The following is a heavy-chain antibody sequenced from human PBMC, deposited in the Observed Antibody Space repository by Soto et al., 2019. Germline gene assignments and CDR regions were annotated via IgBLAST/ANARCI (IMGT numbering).Heavy chain of an antibody. CDR1: GFTFSSSA. D-gene: IGHD5-18*01. J-gene: IGHJ4*02. V-gene: IGHV3-23*01. CDR2: ISGSGGST. CDR3: AKDVAKGYSYADS. Sequence: GGALRLSCAASGFTFSSSAMSWVRQAPGKGLEWVSAISGSGGSTYYADSVKGRFTISRDNSKNTLYLQMNSLRAEDTAVYYCAKDVAKGYSYADSWGQGTLVTVSS.